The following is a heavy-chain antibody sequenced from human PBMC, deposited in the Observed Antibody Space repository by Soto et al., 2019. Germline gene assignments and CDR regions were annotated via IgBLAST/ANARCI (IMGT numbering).Heavy chain of an antibody. D-gene: IGHD2-21*02. V-gene: IGHV3-15*07. Sequence: EVQLVESGGGLVKPGGSLRLGCEVSGFTVGSAWMNWVRQAPGKGLVWVGRIKSKVDGGTTDYAEPVKGRFTISIDDSTNTLYLQMESLKTEDTAVYYCTSAPQRAVTEEKARSWGEGTLVTVSS. J-gene: IGHJ5*02. CDR1: GFTVGSAW. CDR3: TSAPQRAVTEEKARS. CDR2: IKSKVDGGTT.